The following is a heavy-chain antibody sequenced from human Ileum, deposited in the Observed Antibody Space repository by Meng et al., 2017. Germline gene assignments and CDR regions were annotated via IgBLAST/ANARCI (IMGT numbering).Heavy chain of an antibody. D-gene: IGHD1-1*01. CDR2: IKPNTGGT. Sequence: QVQLVKSGSEVKKPGGSVEVSCMTSGYTFTDYNMHWVRQAPGQGLEWMGRIKPNTGGTTYAQKFQGRVTVTRDTSINTVYVQLSSLTSDDTAMYYCVRDKFNWNDDYYFDYWGQGTLVTVSS. CDR3: VRDKFNWNDDYYFDY. V-gene: IGHV1-2*06. J-gene: IGHJ4*02. CDR1: GYTFTDYN.